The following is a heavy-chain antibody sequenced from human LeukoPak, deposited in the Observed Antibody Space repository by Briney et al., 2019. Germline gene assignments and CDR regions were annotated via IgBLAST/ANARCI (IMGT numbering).Heavy chain of an antibody. CDR3: AKRLSFGVAIGDLDY. J-gene: IGHJ4*02. D-gene: IGHD3-3*01. CDR2: ISGSGDST. Sequence: GSLRLSCAASGFTFSNYAMSWVRQAPGKGLEWVSAISGSGDSTYYADSVKGRFTISRDSSMETLYLQMNSLRAEDTATYFCAKRLSFGVAIGDLDYWGQGTLVTVSS. CDR1: GFTFSNYA. V-gene: IGHV3-23*01.